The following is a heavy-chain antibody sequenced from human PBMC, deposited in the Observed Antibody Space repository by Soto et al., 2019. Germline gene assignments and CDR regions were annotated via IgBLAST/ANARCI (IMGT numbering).Heavy chain of an antibody. D-gene: IGHD1-7*01. CDR1: GFNTRFYS. CDR2: LSRSGGAT. J-gene: IGHJ5*02. V-gene: IGHV3-23*01. CDR3: SKGEMSTIRNSFDP. Sequence: GGSLRLSCTASGFNTRFYSMSWVRQTPGKGLEWVAALSRSGGATYYADSVRGRFTISRDASKDTLFLRMSNLRAEDTALYYCSKGEMSTIRNSFDPWGQGTLVTVSS.